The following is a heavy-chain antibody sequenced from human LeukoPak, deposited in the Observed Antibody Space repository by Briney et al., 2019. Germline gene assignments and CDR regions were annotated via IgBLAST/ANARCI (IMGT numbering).Heavy chain of an antibody. CDR2: ISGSGGST. CDR1: GFTFSSYA. V-gene: IGHV3-23*01. CDR3: ARDRGDSPYFDY. Sequence: QTGGSLRLSCAASGFTFSSYAMSWVRQAPGKGLEWVSAISGSGGSTYYADSVKGRFTISRDNSKNTLYLQMNSLRAEDTAVYYCARDRGDSPYFDYWGQGTLVTVSS. D-gene: IGHD3-10*01. J-gene: IGHJ4*02.